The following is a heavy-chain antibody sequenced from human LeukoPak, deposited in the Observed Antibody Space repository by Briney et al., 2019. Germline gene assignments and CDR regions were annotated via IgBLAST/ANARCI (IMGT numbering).Heavy chain of an antibody. CDR1: GGTFSSYA. CDR2: IIPIFGTA. Sequence: GSSVKVSCKASGGTFSSYAISWVRQAPGQRLEWMGGIIPIFGTANYAQKFQGRVTITTDESTSTAYMELSSLRSEDTAVYYCARDPDPYCSGGSCYAGEDAFDIWGQGTMVTVSS. V-gene: IGHV1-69*05. J-gene: IGHJ3*02. D-gene: IGHD2-15*01. CDR3: ARDPDPYCSGGSCYAGEDAFDI.